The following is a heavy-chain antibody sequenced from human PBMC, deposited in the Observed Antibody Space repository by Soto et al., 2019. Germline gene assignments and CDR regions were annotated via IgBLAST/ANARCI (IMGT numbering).Heavy chain of an antibody. Sequence: QVQLVQSGIEVKNPGASVKVSCKASGYAFTSFGISWVRQAPGQGLEWVGWTVANNGYTKYAQNLQGRVTLITDTSTSTAYMELRSLMYDDTAVYYCARCSGGTCYASYAFDIWGQGTMVTVSS. J-gene: IGHJ3*02. CDR3: ARCSGGTCYASYAFDI. V-gene: IGHV1-18*01. CDR1: GYAFTSFG. CDR2: TVANNGYT. D-gene: IGHD2-15*01.